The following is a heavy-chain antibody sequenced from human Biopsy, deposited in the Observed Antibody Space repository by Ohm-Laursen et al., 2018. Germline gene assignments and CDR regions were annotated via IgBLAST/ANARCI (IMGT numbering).Heavy chain of an antibody. V-gene: IGHV1-2*02. CDR1: LTPSPTT. CDR3: ARDPLNGHKHFDY. Sequence: ASVKVSARLLLTPSPTTIYTGCDRPPGQGLEWLGYINCKTGATNYAQKFQGTVTMTRDTSISTAYLALGSLRSADTAIYYCARDPLNGHKHFDYWGQGSLVTVSS. D-gene: IGHD2-8*01. J-gene: IGHJ4*02. CDR2: INCKTGAT.